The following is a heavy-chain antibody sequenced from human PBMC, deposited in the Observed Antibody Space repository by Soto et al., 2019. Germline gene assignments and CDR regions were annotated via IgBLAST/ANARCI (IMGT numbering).Heavy chain of an antibody. CDR2: ITYRART. CDR3: ARDYRSTYYYDSSGYFPPTYFDS. CDR1: GGSVSSGDYY. V-gene: IGHV4-30-4*01. D-gene: IGHD3-22*01. J-gene: IGHJ4*02. Sequence: QVQLQESGPGLLKTTQTLSLTCTVSGGSVSSGDYYWSWIRQCPGKGVEWIGYITYRARTNYNPSLQSRVAMSVDTSKNLFLLRLTSVTAADTAVYHCARDYRSTYYYDSSGYFPPTYFDSWGQGALVTVSS.